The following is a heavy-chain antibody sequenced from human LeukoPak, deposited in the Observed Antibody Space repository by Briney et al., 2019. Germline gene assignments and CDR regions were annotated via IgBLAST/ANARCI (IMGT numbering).Heavy chain of an antibody. J-gene: IGHJ6*02. CDR3: ARAWGSSSSLVRWGFYYYGMDV. D-gene: IGHD6-6*01. V-gene: IGHV3-53*05. CDR2: IYSGGST. Sequence: GGSLRLSCAASGFTVSSNYMSWVRQAPGKGLEWVSVIYSGGSTYYADSVKGRFTISRDNSKNTLYLQMNSLRAEDTAVYYCARAWGSSSSLVRWGFYYYGMDVWGQGTTVTVSS. CDR1: GFTVSSNY.